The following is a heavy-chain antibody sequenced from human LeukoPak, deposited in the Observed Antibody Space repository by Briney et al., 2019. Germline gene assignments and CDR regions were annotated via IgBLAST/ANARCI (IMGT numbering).Heavy chain of an antibody. CDR2: ISYGGSNK. CDR3: ASGNQQLVPYYYYGMDV. CDR1: GFTFSSYA. D-gene: IGHD6-13*01. Sequence: GGSLRLSCAASGFTFSSYAMHWVRQAPGKGLEWVAVISYGGSNKYYADSVKGRFTISRDNSKNTLYLQMNSLRAEDTAVYYCASGNQQLVPYYYYGMDVWGQGTTVTVSS. J-gene: IGHJ6*02. V-gene: IGHV3-30-3*01.